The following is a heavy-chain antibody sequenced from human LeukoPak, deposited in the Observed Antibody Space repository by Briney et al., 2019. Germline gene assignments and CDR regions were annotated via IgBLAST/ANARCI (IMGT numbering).Heavy chain of an antibody. J-gene: IGHJ6*02. V-gene: IGHV4-39*01. CDR3: ASPAVAGDRYYYGMDV. CDR2: IYYSGST. Sequence: SETLSLTCTVSGGSVSSSSYYWGWIRQPPGKGLEWIGSIYYSGSTYYNPSLKSRVTISVDTSKNQFSLKLSSVTAADTAVYYCASPAVAGDRYYYGMDVWGQGTTVTVSS. D-gene: IGHD6-19*01. CDR1: GGSVSSSSYY.